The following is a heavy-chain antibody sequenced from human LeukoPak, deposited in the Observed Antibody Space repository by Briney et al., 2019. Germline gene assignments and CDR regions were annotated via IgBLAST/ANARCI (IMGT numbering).Heavy chain of an antibody. Sequence: KPSETLSLTCTVSGGSISSDYWSWIRQPPGKGLEWLAYIYSSGSTNYNPSLKSRVTISVDTSKNQFSLKLSSVTPADTAVYYCARGPYSSSWLFDSWGQGTLVTVSS. CDR2: IYSSGST. CDR1: GGSISSDY. D-gene: IGHD6-13*01. CDR3: ARGPYSSSWLFDS. J-gene: IGHJ4*02. V-gene: IGHV4-59*01.